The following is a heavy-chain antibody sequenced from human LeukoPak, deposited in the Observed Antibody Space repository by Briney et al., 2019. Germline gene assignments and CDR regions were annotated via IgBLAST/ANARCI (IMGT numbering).Heavy chain of an antibody. D-gene: IGHD3-22*01. CDR1: GFRFSNYA. V-gene: IGHV3-23*01. J-gene: IGHJ5*02. Sequence: GGSLRLSCTASGFRFSNYAMNWVRQAPGKGLEWVSVISGGGSSTNYADSVKGRFTISRENSKNTLYLQMNSLRAEDTAVYYCAHTDSYYFDSGMVSWGQGALVTVFS. CDR3: AHTDSYYFDSGMVS. CDR2: ISGGGSST.